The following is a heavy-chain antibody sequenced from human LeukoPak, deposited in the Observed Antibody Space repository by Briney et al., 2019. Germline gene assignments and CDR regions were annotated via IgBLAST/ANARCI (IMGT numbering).Heavy chain of an antibody. CDR3: AKELTTERTPGVDS. V-gene: IGHV3-23*01. D-gene: IGHD4-17*01. J-gene: IGHJ4*02. Sequence: PGGSLRLTCTASGFTFSSYSMSWVRQGPGTGLEWVSPISGSGDTTFYADSVKGRFTISRDNSKKTLYLQVNSLRAEDTAVYFCAKELTTERTPGVDSWGQGTLVTVSS. CDR2: ISGSGDTT. CDR1: GFTFSSYS.